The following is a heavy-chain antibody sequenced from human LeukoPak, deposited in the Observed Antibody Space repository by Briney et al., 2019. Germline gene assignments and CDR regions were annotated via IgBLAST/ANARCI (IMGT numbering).Heavy chain of an antibody. CDR3: AKDGCIDYDICYYFDY. CDR2: IWYGGSNK. CDR1: GFTFSSYG. J-gene: IGHJ4*02. Sequence: GGSLRLSCAASGFTFSSYGMHWVRQAPGKGLEWVAVIWYGGSNKYYADSVEGRFTISRDNSKNTLYLQMNSLRAEDTAVYYCAKDGCIDYDICYYFDYWGQGTLVTVSS. D-gene: IGHD3-9*01. V-gene: IGHV3-30*02.